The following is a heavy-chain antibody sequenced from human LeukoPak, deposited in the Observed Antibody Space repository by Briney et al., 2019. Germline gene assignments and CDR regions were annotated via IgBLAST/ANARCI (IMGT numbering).Heavy chain of an antibody. CDR2: IYPGDSDT. Sequence: GESLKISCKGSGYSFTSYWIGWVRQMPGKGLEWMGIIYPGDSDTRYSPSFQGQVTISADKSISTAYLQWSSLKASDTAMYYCARQVRYCSSTSCYSIDWGQGTLVTVSS. V-gene: IGHV5-51*01. D-gene: IGHD2-2*02. CDR1: GYSFTSYW. J-gene: IGHJ4*02. CDR3: ARQVRYCSSTSCYSID.